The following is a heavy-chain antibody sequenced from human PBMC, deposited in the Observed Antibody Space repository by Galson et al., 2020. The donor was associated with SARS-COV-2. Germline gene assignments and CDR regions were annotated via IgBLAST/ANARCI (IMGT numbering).Heavy chain of an antibody. V-gene: IGHV1-46*01. J-gene: IGHJ5*02. Sequence: ASVKVSCKASGYTFIGYYMHWVRQAPGQGLEWMGMINPSGGSTSYAQKFQGRVTMTRDTSTSTVYMELNSLRSEDTAVYYCARDRGIYYDSSGYKNWFDPWGQGTLVTVSS. CDR2: INPSGGST. CDR3: ARDRGIYYDSSGYKNWFDP. CDR1: GYTFIGYY. D-gene: IGHD3-22*01.